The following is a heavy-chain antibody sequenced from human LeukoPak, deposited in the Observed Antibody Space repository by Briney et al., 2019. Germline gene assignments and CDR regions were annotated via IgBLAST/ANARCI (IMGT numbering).Heavy chain of an antibody. CDR1: GGSISSGGYY. D-gene: IGHD6-13*01. V-gene: IGHV4-31*03. CDR2: IYYSGST. CDR3: ARCGYYYYYGMDV. Sequence: PSETLSLTCTVSGGSISSGGYYWSWIRQHPGKGLEWIGYIYYSGSTYYNPSLKSRVTISVDTSKNQFSLKLSSVTAADTAVYYCARCGYYYYYGMDVWGQGTTVTVSS. J-gene: IGHJ6*02.